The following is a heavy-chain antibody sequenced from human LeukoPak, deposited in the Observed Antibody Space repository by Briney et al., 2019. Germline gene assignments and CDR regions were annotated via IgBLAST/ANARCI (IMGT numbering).Heavy chain of an antibody. D-gene: IGHD2-15*01. J-gene: IGHJ5*02. CDR3: ARQEYCSGASCYTWFDP. CDR2: IYPADSDI. CDR1: GYSINNYW. V-gene: IGHV5-51*01. Sequence: GESLKISCKGSGYSINNYWIAWVRQMPGKGLEWMGIIYPADSDIRYSPSFQGRVTISADKSISTAYLQWNSVKASDTAMYYCARQEYCSGASCYTWFDPWGQGTLVTVSS.